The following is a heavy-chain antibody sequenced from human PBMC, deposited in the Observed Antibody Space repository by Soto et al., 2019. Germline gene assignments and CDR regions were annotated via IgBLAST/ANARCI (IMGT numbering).Heavy chain of an antibody. CDR2: FDPEDGET. CDR3: ATVSRDCSGGSCYSASDPYYYYMDV. Sequence: ASVKVSCKVSGYTLTELSMHWVRQAPGKGLEWMGGFDPEDGETIYAQKFQGRVTMTEDTSTDTAYMELSSLRSEDTAVYYCATVSRDCSGGSCYSASDPYYYYMDVWGKGTTVTVSS. CDR1: GYTLTELS. J-gene: IGHJ6*03. D-gene: IGHD2-15*01. V-gene: IGHV1-24*01.